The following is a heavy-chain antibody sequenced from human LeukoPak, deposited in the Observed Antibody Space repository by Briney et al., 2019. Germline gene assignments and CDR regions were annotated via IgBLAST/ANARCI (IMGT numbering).Heavy chain of an antibody. Sequence: GASVKVSCKASGYTFTGYYMHWVRQAPGQGLEWMGWINPNSGGTNYAQKFQGRVTMTRDTSISTAYMELSRLRSDDTAVHYCARGSPATGYSSSLDFDYWGQGTLVTVSS. CDR1: GYTFTGYY. J-gene: IGHJ4*02. CDR3: ARGSPATGYSSSLDFDY. CDR2: INPNSGGT. V-gene: IGHV1-2*02. D-gene: IGHD6-6*01.